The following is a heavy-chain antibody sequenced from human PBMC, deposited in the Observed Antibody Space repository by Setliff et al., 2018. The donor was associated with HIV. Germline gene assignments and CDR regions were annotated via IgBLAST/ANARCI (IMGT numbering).Heavy chain of an antibody. J-gene: IGHJ4*02. CDR3: AREGLVGANDY. Sequence: ETLSLTCTVSGGSISNSRYYWSWIRQAPGKGLEWVSSISSTGTYIYYADSMKGRFTISRDNAKNSLYLQMNSLRAEDTAVYYCAREGLVGANDYWGQGTLVTVSS. D-gene: IGHD1-26*01. CDR2: ISSTGTYI. CDR1: GGSISNSRYY. V-gene: IGHV3-21*01.